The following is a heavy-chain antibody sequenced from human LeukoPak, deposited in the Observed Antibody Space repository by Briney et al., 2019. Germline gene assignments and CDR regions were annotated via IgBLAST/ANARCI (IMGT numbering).Heavy chain of an antibody. Sequence: HGESLKISCKGFGYSFTNHWIGWVRQMPGKGLEWMGINHPSDSDTRYSPSFQGQVTISADGSVSTAYLQWRSLKASDSAMYYCARGITAAAVTKFDYWGQGTLVTVSS. CDR2: NHPSDSDT. CDR3: ARGITAAAVTKFDY. V-gene: IGHV5-51*01. D-gene: IGHD6-13*01. J-gene: IGHJ4*02. CDR1: GYSFTNHW.